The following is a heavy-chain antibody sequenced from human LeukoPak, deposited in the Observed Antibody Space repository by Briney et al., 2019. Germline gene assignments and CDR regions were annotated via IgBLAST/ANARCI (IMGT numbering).Heavy chain of an antibody. D-gene: IGHD3-9*01. J-gene: IGHJ4*02. V-gene: IGHV3-20*04. CDR2: INWNGGST. CDR1: GFTFDDYG. Sequence: PGGSLRLSCAASGFTFDDYGMSWVRQAPGKGLGWVSGINWNGGSTGYADSVKGRFTISRDNAKNSLYLQMNSLRAEDTALYYCARDAYYDILTGHSSGPYFDYWGQGTLVTVSS. CDR3: ARDAYYDILTGHSSGPYFDY.